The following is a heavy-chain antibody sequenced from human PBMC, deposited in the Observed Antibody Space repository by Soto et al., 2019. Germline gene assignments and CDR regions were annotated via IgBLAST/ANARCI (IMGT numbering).Heavy chain of an antibody. D-gene: IGHD4-17*01. V-gene: IGHV4-39*01. Sequence: SETLSLTCTVSGDSISSSSYYWVWIRQPPGKGLEWIGNIEYSGSTYYNPSLKSRVTISVDTSKNQFYLKLSSVTAADTAVYYCARQSTVNDAFDIWGQGTMVTVSS. CDR2: IEYSGST. CDR3: ARQSTVNDAFDI. CDR1: GDSISSSSYY. J-gene: IGHJ3*02.